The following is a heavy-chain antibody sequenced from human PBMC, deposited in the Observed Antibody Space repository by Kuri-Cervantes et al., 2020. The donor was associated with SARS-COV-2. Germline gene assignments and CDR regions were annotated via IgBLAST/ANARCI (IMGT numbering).Heavy chain of an antibody. V-gene: IGHV4-34*01. Sequence: GSLRLSCAVYGGSFSAYYWSWIRQPPGKGLEWIGEINHSGSTNYNPSLKGRATISVDTSKHQLSLKLSSVTAADTAVYYCAGSPGGVFDCWGQGTLVTVSS. D-gene: IGHD3-16*01. CDR1: GGSFSAYY. J-gene: IGHJ4*02. CDR3: AGSPGGVFDC. CDR2: INHSGST.